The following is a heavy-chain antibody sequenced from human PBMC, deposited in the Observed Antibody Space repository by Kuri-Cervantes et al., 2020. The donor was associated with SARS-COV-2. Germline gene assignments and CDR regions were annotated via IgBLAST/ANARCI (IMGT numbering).Heavy chain of an antibody. J-gene: IGHJ6*03. CDR3: TTALYDICTYYMDV. V-gene: IGHV3-15*01. CDR1: GFTFSNAW. D-gene: IGHD3-9*01. Sequence: GGSLRLSCAASGFTFSNAWMSWVRQAPGKGLEWVGRIKSKTDGGTTDYAAPVKGRFTISRDDSKNTLYLQMNSLKTEDTAVYYCTTALYDICTYYMDVWGKGTTVTVSS. CDR2: IKSKTDGGTT.